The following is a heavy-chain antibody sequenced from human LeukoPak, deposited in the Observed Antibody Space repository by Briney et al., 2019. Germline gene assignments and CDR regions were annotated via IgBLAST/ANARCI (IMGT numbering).Heavy chain of an antibody. CDR2: ISYDGSNK. CDR1: GFTFSSYG. Sequence: GGSLRLSCAASGFTFSSYGMHWVRQAPGKGLEWVAVISYDGSNKYYADSVKGRFTISRDNSKNTLYLQMNSLRAEDTAVYYCARRWGSYRHDAFDIWGQGTMVTVSS. J-gene: IGHJ3*02. V-gene: IGHV3-30*03. CDR3: ARRWGSYRHDAFDI. D-gene: IGHD3-16*02.